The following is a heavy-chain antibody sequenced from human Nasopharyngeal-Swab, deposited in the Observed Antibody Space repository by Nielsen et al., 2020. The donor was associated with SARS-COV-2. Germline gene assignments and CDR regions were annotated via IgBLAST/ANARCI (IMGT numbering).Heavy chain of an antibody. J-gene: IGHJ4*02. D-gene: IGHD3-22*01. Sequence: SETLSLTCAVYGGSFSGYYWSWIRQPPGKGLEWIGAINNSGTTSYHPSLKSRVTISSDTSKNQFSLKLSSVTAADTAVYYCARGHRSISMIVVVIATAHFYFDSWGRGTLVTVTS. V-gene: IGHV4-34*01. CDR2: INNSGTT. CDR1: GGSFSGYY. CDR3: ARGHRSISMIVVVIATAHFYFDS.